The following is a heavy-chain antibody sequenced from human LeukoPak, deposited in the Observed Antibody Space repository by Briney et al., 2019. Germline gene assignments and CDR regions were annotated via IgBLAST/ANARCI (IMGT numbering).Heavy chain of an antibody. V-gene: IGHV4-39*01. D-gene: IGHD2-8*01. CDR1: GGSISSSSYY. Sequence: PSETLSLTCTVSGGSISSSSYYWGWIRQPPGKGLEWIGSIYYSGSTYYNPSLKSRVTISVDTSKNQFSLKLSSVTAADTAVYYCARHDPIVLVVYAAFDYWGQGTLVTVSS. CDR3: ARHDPIVLVVYAAFDY. CDR2: IYYSGST. J-gene: IGHJ4*02.